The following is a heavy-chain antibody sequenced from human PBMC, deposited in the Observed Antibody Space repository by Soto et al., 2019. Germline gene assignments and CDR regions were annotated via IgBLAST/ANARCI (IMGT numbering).Heavy chain of an antibody. V-gene: IGHV3-23*01. J-gene: IGHJ4*02. CDR3: AKDYYDSSGYYDY. CDR1: GFTFSSYA. CDR2: ISGSGGST. D-gene: IGHD3-22*01. Sequence: LRLSCAASGFTFSSYAMSWVRQAPGKGLEWVSAISGSGGSTYYADSVKGRFTISRDNSKNTLYLQMYSLRAEDTAVYYCAKDYYDSSGYYDYWGQGTLVTVSS.